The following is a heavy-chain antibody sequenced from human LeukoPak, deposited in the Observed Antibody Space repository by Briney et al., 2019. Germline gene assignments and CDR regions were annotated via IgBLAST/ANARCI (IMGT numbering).Heavy chain of an antibody. CDR3: AKDAGSSGWYYVDY. D-gene: IGHD6-19*01. J-gene: IGHJ4*02. V-gene: IGHV3-9*01. CDR1: GFTFDDYA. CDR2: ISWNSGSI. Sequence: GGSLRLSWAASGFTFDDYAMHWVRQAPGKGLGWVSGISWNSGSIGYADSVKGRFTISRDNAKNSLYLQMNSLRAEDTALYYCAKDAGSSGWYYVDYWGQGTLVTVSS.